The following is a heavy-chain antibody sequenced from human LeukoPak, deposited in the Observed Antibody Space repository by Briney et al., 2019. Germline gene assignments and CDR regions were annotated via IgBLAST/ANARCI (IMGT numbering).Heavy chain of an antibody. CDR1: GGSFSGYY. CDR3: AREVYPHMYYFDY. D-gene: IGHD1-14*01. Sequence: SETLSLTCAVYGGSFSGYYWSWIRQPPGKGLEWIGEINHSGSTNYNPSLKSRVTISVDTSKNQFSLKLSSVTAADTAVYYCAREVYPHMYYFDYWGQGTLVTVSS. V-gene: IGHV4-34*01. CDR2: INHSGST. J-gene: IGHJ4*02.